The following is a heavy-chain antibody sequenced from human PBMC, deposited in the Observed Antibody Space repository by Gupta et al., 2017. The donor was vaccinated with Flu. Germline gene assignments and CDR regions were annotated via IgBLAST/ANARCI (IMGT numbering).Heavy chain of an antibody. CDR3: TTDGGIAVRPMFDY. V-gene: IGHV3-15*01. Sequence: EVQLVESGGGLVKPGGSLRPSCAASGFTFTKAWMAWVRQAPGKGLEWVGRIKSKTDGGTIDYAAPVKGRFTISRDDSKNTLYLQMNSLKIEDTAVYYCTTDGGIAVRPMFDYWGQGALVTVSS. D-gene: IGHD6-6*01. CDR2: IKSKTDGGTI. CDR1: GFTFTKAW. J-gene: IGHJ4*02.